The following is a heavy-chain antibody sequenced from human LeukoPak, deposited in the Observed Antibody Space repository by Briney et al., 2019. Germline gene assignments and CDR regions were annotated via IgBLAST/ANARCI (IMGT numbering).Heavy chain of an antibody. Sequence: SETLSLTCNVSGGSIRGYYWSWIRQPPGKGLEWIGYVYSSGSTNYNPSLKSRVTMSVDTSKNQFSLKVSSVTAADTAVYYCARVFDSGSQAYFYYMDVWGKGTTVTISS. CDR2: VYSSGST. D-gene: IGHD3-10*01. CDR3: ARVFDSGSQAYFYYMDV. CDR1: GGSIRGYY. V-gene: IGHV4-59*01. J-gene: IGHJ6*03.